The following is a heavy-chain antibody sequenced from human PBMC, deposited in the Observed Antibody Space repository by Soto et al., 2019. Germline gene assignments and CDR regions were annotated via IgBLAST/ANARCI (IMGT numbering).Heavy chain of an antibody. CDR3: AKGRMGFDY. CDR2: ISYDGSNK. J-gene: IGHJ4*02. Sequence: QVQLVESGGGVVQPGRSLRLSCAASGFTFSSYGMHWVRQAPGKGLEWVAVISYDGSNKYYADSVKGRFTISRDNSKNTLYLQMNSLRAEDTAVYYCAKGRMGFDYWGQGTLVTVSS. V-gene: IGHV3-30*18. CDR1: GFTFSSYG. D-gene: IGHD2-8*01.